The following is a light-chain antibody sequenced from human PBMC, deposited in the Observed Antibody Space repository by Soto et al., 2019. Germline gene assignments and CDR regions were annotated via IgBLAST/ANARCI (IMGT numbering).Light chain of an antibody. Sequence: QSALTQPPSASGTPGQRVTISCSGINSNIEDNFVYWYQQLPGTAPKLLIFGNINRPSGVPDRFSGSKSGTSASLAITGLQAEDEGDYYCQSYDSTLSARYVFGTGTKLTVL. CDR3: QSYDSTLSARYV. CDR2: GNI. V-gene: IGLV1-40*01. J-gene: IGLJ1*01. CDR1: NSNIEDNF.